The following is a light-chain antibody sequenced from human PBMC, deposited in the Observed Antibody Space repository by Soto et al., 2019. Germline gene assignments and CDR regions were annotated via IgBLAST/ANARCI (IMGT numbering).Light chain of an antibody. J-gene: IGKJ3*01. V-gene: IGKV3-20*01. Sequence: EMVLTQSPGTRSLSPGEGATLSCRASQTISNTYLAWYQQKPGPAPRLLIYGASSRATGIPDRFRGSGCGTDYPLTISGLEPEDFAVYCQSDGRPVFTLGPGTKVDIK. CDR3: QSDGRPVFT. CDR1: QTISNTY. CDR2: GAS.